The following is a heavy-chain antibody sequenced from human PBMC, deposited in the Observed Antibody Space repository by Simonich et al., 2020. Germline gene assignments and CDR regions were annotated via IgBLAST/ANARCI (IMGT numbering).Heavy chain of an antibody. CDR2: IHPVSGGT. V-gene: IGHV1-2*02. CDR3: ARGRIAAAGTYYYYYMDV. J-gene: IGHJ6*03. D-gene: IGHD6-13*01. CDR1: GYTCTGYY. Sequence: QVQLVQSGAEVKKPGASVKVSCQASGYTCTGYYTEWVRQAPGYGLGCMGGIHPVSGGTNNTQNVQGRITMTRDTSISPADMELSRLRSNDTAVYYCARGRIAAAGTYYYYYMDVWGKGTTVTVSS.